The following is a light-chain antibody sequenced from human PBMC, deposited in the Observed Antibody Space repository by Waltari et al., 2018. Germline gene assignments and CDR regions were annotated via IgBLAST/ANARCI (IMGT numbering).Light chain of an antibody. V-gene: IGLV2-23*02. J-gene: IGLJ3*02. CDR3: CSYAGGKTWV. CDR2: EVT. Sequence: QSALTQPASVSGSPVQSITISCTGTSSDVGRYNLVSWYQHHPGKAPKLMIYEVTKRPSGVSNRFSGSKSGNTASLTISGLQTEDEADYYCCSYAGGKTWVFGGGTKLTVL. CDR1: SSDVGRYNL.